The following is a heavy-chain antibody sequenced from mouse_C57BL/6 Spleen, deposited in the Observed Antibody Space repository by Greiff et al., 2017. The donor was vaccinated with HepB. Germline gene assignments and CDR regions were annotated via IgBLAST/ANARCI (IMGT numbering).Heavy chain of an antibody. J-gene: IGHJ2*01. D-gene: IGHD4-1*01. Sequence: EVQLVESGGGLVKPGGSLKLSCAASGFTFSSYAMSWVRQTPEKRLEWVATISDGGSYTYYPDNVKGRFTISRDNAKNNLYLQMSHLKSEDTAMYYCARRDWDQYYFDYWGQGTTLTVSS. CDR2: ISDGGSYT. CDR1: GFTFSSYA. CDR3: ARRDWDQYYFDY. V-gene: IGHV5-4*01.